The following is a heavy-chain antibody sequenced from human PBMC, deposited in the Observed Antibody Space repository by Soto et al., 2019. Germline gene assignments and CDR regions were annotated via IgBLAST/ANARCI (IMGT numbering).Heavy chain of an antibody. CDR3: ARKQAGYFYGFEY. V-gene: IGHV4-31*11. J-gene: IGHJ4*02. D-gene: IGHD4-17*01. CDR1: GGSITRGGYY. Sequence: TRGRSCAVSGGSITRGGYYGSWIRQHPGKGLEWLGYIYDSGSTFYNPSLKSRITLSVDTSKNQFSLKLSSVTVAYTAVYFCARKQAGYFYGFEYWEKGPPIIVYS. CDR2: IYDSGST.